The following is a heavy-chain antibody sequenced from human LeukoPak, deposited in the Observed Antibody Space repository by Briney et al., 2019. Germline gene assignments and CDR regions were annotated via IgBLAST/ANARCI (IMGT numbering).Heavy chain of an antibody. CDR3: AKEGDMVGTTYYFGD. CDR1: GFTFSKYG. D-gene: IGHD1-26*01. CDR2: IRNDGSDK. V-gene: IGHV3-30*02. J-gene: IGHJ4*02. Sequence: PGGSLRLSCAASGFTFSKYGIHWVRQAPGKGLEWVAFIRNDGSDKYYGDSVRGRFTISRDNSKNTVYLQMSSLRDEDTAIFYCAKEGDMVGTTYYFGDWGQGTLVTVSS.